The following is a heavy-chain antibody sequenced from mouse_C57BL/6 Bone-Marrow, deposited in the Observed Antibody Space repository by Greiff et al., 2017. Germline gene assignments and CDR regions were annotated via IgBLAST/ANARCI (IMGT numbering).Heavy chain of an antibody. D-gene: IGHD1-1*01. Sequence: VQLQQPGAELVKPGASVKLSCKASGYTFTSYWMHWVKQRPGQGLEWIGMIHPNSGSTYYNEKFKSKATLTVDKSSSTAYMQLSSLTSEDSAVYYCARITTVVAEGYAMDYWGQGTSVTVSS. V-gene: IGHV1-64*01. CDR1: GYTFTSYW. CDR2: IHPNSGST. J-gene: IGHJ4*01. CDR3: ARITTVVAEGYAMDY.